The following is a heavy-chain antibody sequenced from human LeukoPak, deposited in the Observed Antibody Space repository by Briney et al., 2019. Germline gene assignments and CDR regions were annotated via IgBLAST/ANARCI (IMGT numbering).Heavy chain of an antibody. CDR2: FSGSGGST. Sequence: PGGSLRLSCAASGFTFSSYAMSWVRQAPGKGLEWVSAFSGSGGSTYYADSVKGRFTISRDNAKNSLYLQMNSLRAEDTAVYYCAKEAAAAGTGSFDYWGQGTLVTVSS. D-gene: IGHD6-13*01. CDR1: GFTFSSYA. J-gene: IGHJ4*02. V-gene: IGHV3-23*01. CDR3: AKEAAAAGTGSFDY.